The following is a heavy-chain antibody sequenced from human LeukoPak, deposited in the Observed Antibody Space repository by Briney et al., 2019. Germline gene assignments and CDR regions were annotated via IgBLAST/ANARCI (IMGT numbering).Heavy chain of an antibody. CDR1: GGSISSSSYY. J-gene: IGHJ5*02. CDR3: ARFRVSGRLQKSGSGQPKYNWFDP. D-gene: IGHD2-15*01. Sequence: MPSETLSLTCTVSGGSISSSSYYWGWIRQPPGKGLEWIGEINHSGSTNYNPSLKSRVTISVDTSKNQFSLKLSSVTAADTAVYYCARFRVSGRLQKSGSGQPKYNWFDPWGQGTLVTVSS. CDR2: INHSGST. V-gene: IGHV4-39*07.